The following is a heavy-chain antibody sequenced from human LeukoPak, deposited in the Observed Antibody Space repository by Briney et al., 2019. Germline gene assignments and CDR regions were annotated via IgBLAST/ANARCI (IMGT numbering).Heavy chain of an antibody. D-gene: IGHD3-3*01. V-gene: IGHV3-7*01. CDR1: GFTFSNYW. J-gene: IGHJ4*02. CDR2: IKQDGSEK. Sequence: PGGSLRLSCAVSGFTFSNYWMAWVRQAPGKGLEWVANIKQDGSEKYYVDSVKGRFTISRDNAKNSLYLQMNSLRAEDTAVYYCARVLRDYDFWSGYCFDYWGQGTLVTVSS. CDR3: ARVLRDYDFWSGYCFDY.